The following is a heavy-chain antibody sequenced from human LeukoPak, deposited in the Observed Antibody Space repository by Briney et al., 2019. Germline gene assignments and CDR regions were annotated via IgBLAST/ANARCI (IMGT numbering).Heavy chain of an antibody. V-gene: IGHV3-53*01. J-gene: IGHJ4*02. CDR2: IYSGTT. Sequence: GGSLRLSCTVSGFTVSSNSMSWVRQAPGKGLEWVSFIYSGTTHYSDSVKGRFTISRDNSKNTLYLQMNSLRAEDTAVYYCASIAVAGFWTNYYFDYWGQGTLVTVSS. CDR3: ASIAVAGFWTNYYFDY. CDR1: GFTVSSNS. D-gene: IGHD6-19*01.